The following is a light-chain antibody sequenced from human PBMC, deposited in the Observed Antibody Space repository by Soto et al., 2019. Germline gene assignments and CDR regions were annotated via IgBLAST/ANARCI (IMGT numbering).Light chain of an antibody. Sequence: SYELTQPPSVSVDPGKTATITCGGNSIGSKSVHWYQQMPGQAPVLVISYDSDRPSGIPERFSGSNSGNTATLTISRVEPGDEADYYCLVWETSSGHHAIFGAGTKVTVL. CDR3: LVWETSSGHHAI. CDR2: YDS. V-gene: IGLV3-21*01. CDR1: SIGSKS. J-gene: IGLJ2*01.